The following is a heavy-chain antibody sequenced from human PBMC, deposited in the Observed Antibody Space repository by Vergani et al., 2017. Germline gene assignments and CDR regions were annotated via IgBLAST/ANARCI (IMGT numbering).Heavy chain of an antibody. CDR1: GFTSSSYW. D-gene: IGHD4-11*01. Sequence: EVQLVESGGGLVQPGGSLRLSCAASGFTSSSYWMQWVRQAPGKGLVWVSRINSDGSSTSYADSVKGRFTISRDNAKNTLYLQMNSLRADDTAVYYCARDLFYSKYGYYYYYMDVWGKGTTVTVSS. V-gene: IGHV3-74*01. J-gene: IGHJ6*03. CDR2: INSDGSST. CDR3: ARDLFYSKYGYYYYYMDV.